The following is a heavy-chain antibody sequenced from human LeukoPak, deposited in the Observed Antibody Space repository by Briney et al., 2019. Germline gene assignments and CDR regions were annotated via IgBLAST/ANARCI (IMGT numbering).Heavy chain of an antibody. CDR1: GFTFSSYW. Sequence: GGSLRLSCAASGFTFSSYWMSWVRQAPGKGLEWVANIKQDGADKYYVDSMKGRFTISRDNAKNSLYLQMDSLRAEDTAVYYCAREDSVALLSHWGRGTLVTVSS. CDR3: AREDSVALLSH. D-gene: IGHD2-21*01. V-gene: IGHV3-7*01. CDR2: IKQDGADK. J-gene: IGHJ4*02.